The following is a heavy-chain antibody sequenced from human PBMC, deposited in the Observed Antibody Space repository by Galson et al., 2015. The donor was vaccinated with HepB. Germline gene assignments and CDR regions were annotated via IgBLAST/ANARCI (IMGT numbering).Heavy chain of an antibody. CDR3: TTGGEYQLPYYYYYYMDV. D-gene: IGHD2-2*01. V-gene: IGHV3-15*01. CDR2: IKSKTDGGTT. J-gene: IGHJ6*03. CDR1: GFTFSNAW. Sequence: SLRLSCAASGFTFSNAWMSWVRQAPGKGLEWVGRIKSKTDGGTTDYAAPVKGRFTISRDDSKNTLYLQMNSLKTEDTAVYYCTTGGEYQLPYYYYYYMDVWGKGTTVTVSS.